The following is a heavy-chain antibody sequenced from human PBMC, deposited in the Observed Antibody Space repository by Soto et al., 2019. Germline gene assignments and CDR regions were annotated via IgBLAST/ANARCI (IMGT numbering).Heavy chain of an antibody. CDR3: ARDRPHSWLDP. J-gene: IGHJ5*02. CDR2: INSDGSST. CDR1: GLTFGSYW. Sequence: PWGSLRLSCAASGLTFGSYWRHWVSQAPGKGLVWVSRINSDGSSTDYADSVKGRFTISRDNAKNTIYLQMNSLRVEDTAVYYCARDRPHSWLDPWGQGTLVTVSS. V-gene: IGHV3-74*01. D-gene: IGHD4-4*01.